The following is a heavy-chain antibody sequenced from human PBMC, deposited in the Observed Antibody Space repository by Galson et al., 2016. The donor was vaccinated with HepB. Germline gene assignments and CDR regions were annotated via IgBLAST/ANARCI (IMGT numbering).Heavy chain of an antibody. J-gene: IGHJ5*02. D-gene: IGHD6-13*01. V-gene: IGHV5-51*01. CDR1: GYKFGSLW. CDR3: ARRGRSNGLDP. Sequence: QSGAEVKEPGESLRISCEASGYKFGSLWIAWVRQRPGKGLEWMGVIYPGDSDTKYSPPFQGQVIISADKPINTTYLQWSSLTTSDSAIYYCARRGRSNGLDPWGPGTPVSVS. CDR2: IYPGDSDT.